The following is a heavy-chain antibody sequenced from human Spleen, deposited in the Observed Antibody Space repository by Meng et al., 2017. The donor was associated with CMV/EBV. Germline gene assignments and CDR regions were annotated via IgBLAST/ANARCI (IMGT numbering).Heavy chain of an antibody. CDR1: GFNFRSSG. CDR3: ARASLVRANDWHFDL. CDR2: ISRTSSYI. J-gene: IGHJ2*01. V-gene: IGHV3-21*01. Sequence: SGFNFRSSGMNWVRQAPGKGLEWVSSISRTSSYIDYADSVKGRFTISRDNFKNSLYLQMNSLRAEDTAVYYCARASLVRANDWHFDLWGRGTLVTVSS. D-gene: IGHD6-6*01.